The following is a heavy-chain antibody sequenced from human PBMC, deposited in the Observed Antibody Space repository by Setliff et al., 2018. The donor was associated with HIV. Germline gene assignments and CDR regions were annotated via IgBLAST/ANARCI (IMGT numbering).Heavy chain of an antibody. Sequence: ASVKVSCKASGDTLSIHPISWVRQAPGRGLDWMGGIIPAFGTANYAQKFQGRVSIIRDTSANTAYMELTNLRPDDSAIYYCARVSGGRPGNYYYAMDVWGQGTTVTVSS. D-gene: IGHD1-26*01. J-gene: IGHJ6*02. CDR1: GDTLSIHP. CDR2: IIPAFGTA. CDR3: ARVSGGRPGNYYYAMDV. V-gene: IGHV1-69*05.